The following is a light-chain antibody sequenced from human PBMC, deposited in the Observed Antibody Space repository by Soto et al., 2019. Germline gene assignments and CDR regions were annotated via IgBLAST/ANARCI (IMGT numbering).Light chain of an antibody. J-gene: IGLJ7*01. V-gene: IGLV2-8*01. Sequence: SALTQPPSASGSPGQSVTISCTGTSSDVGGYNYVSWYQQHPGKAPKLMIYEVSKRPSGVPDRFSGSKSGNTASLTVSGLQAEDAADYYCSSYAGSNNVVFGGGTQLTFL. CDR2: EVS. CDR1: SSDVGGYNY. CDR3: SSYAGSNNVV.